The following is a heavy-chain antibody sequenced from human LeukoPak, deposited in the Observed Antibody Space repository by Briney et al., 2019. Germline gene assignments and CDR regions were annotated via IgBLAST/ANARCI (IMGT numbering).Heavy chain of an antibody. J-gene: IGHJ4*02. CDR3: ARERVTPYGVCYLADY. Sequence: ASVKVSFKASGYTFTSYGISWVRQAPGQGLEWMGWISVYNGNTNYAQKVQGRVTMSTDTSTSTAYMELRSLRSDDTAVYYCARERVTPYGVCYLADYWGWGTLVTVTA. CDR1: GYTFTSYG. D-gene: IGHD2-8*01. CDR2: ISVYNGNT. V-gene: IGHV1-18*01.